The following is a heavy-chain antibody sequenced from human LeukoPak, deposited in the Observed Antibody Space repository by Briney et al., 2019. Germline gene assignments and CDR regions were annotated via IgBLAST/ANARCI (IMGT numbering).Heavy chain of an antibody. V-gene: IGHV3-23*01. D-gene: IGHD3-10*01. Sequence: GGSLRLSCAAPKFTFSTSALSWVRQAPGRGLEWVSGISGSGAKAYYSDSVKGRFTISRDNSKSILYLQMNSLRVEDTALYYCAKDPMWFGEGDYKYYMDVWGKGTTVTVSS. CDR2: ISGSGAKA. J-gene: IGHJ6*03. CDR3: AKDPMWFGEGDYKYYMDV. CDR1: KFTFSTSA.